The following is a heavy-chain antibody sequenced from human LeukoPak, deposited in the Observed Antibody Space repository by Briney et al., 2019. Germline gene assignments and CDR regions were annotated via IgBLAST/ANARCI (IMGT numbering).Heavy chain of an antibody. D-gene: IGHD3-9*01. Sequence: ASVKVSCKASGGTFSSYAISWVRQAPGQGLEWMGGIIPIFGTANYAQKFQGRVTIATDESTSTAYMELSSLRSEDTAVYYCAGGNDILTGYGYYYMDVWGKGTTVTVSS. V-gene: IGHV1-69*05. CDR2: IIPIFGTA. CDR3: AGGNDILTGYGYYYMDV. J-gene: IGHJ6*03. CDR1: GGTFSSYA.